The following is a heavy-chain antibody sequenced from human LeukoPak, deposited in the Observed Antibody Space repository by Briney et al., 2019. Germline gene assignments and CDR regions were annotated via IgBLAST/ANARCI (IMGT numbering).Heavy chain of an antibody. CDR2: IYYSGST. D-gene: IGHD4-23*01. V-gene: IGHV4-59*12. CDR3: ARAVGGGSIDY. CDR1: GGSISSYY. Sequence: SETLSLTCTVSGGSISSYYWSWIRQPPGKGLEWIGYIYYSGSTNYNPSLKSRVTMSVDTSKNQFSLKLSSVTAADTAVYYCARAVGGGSIDYWGQGTLVTVSS. J-gene: IGHJ4*02.